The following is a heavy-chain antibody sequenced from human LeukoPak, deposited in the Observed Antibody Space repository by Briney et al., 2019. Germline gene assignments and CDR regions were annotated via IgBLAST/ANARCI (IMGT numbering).Heavy chain of an antibody. D-gene: IGHD5-24*01. CDR3: ARVGDRYNHGFDY. CDR2: ISAYSGNA. J-gene: IGHJ4*02. CDR1: AYSFTNYG. Sequence: ASVKVSCKASAYSFTNYGISWVRQAPGPGLEWMGWISAYSGNANYAHKFLGRLTMTADTSTSTAYMELRSLTSADTAVYYCARVGDRYNHGFDYWGQGSLVTVSS. V-gene: IGHV1-18*01.